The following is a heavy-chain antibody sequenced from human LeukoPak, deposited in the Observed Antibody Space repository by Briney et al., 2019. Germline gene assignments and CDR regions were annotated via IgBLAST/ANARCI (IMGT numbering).Heavy chain of an antibody. J-gene: IGHJ4*02. CDR2: ISSNGGST. Sequence: QPGGSLRLSCSASGFTFSSYAMHWVRQAPGKGLEYVSAISSNGGSTYYANSVKGRFTISRDNSKNTLYLQMGSLRAEDMAVYYCARGSSGYLIRPIDYWGQGTLVTVSS. D-gene: IGHD3-22*01. V-gene: IGHV3-64*01. CDR3: ARGSSGYLIRPIDY. CDR1: GFTFSSYA.